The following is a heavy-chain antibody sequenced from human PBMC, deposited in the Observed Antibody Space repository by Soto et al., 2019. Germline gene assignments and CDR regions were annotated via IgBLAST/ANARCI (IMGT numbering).Heavy chain of an antibody. CDR3: KIRSGSYYKYWYFDL. CDR2: ISGSGGST. J-gene: IGHJ2*01. CDR1: GFTFSSYA. V-gene: IGHV3-23*01. Sequence: PGGSLRLSCAASGFTFSSYAMSWVRQAPGKGLEWVSAISGSGGSTYYADSVKGRFTISRDNSKNTLYLQTNSLRAEDTAVYYCKIRSGSYYKYWYFDLWGRGTLVTVSS. D-gene: IGHD3-10*01.